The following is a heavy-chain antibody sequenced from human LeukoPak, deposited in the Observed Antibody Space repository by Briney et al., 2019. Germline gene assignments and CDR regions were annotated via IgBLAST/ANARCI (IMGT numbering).Heavy chain of an antibody. Sequence: ASVKVSCKASGYTFTSYGISWVRQAPGQRLEWMGWISAYNGNTNYAQKLQGRVTMTTDTTTSTAYMELRSLRSDDTAVYYCARAKIRSIAAAGTFEDYWGQGTLVTVSS. CDR2: ISAYNGNT. CDR3: ARAKIRSIAAAGTFEDY. V-gene: IGHV1-18*04. CDR1: GYTFTSYG. D-gene: IGHD6-13*01. J-gene: IGHJ4*02.